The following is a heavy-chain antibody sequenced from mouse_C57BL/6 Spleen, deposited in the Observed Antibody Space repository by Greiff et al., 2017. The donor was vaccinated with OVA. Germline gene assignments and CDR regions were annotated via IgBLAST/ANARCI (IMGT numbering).Heavy chain of an antibody. CDR1: GYTFTDYY. J-gene: IGHJ2*01. D-gene: IGHD2-4*01. CDR2: INPNNGGT. Sequence: EVQLQQSGPELVKPGASVKISCKASGYTFTDYYMNWVKQSHGKSLEWIGDINPNNGGTSYNQKFKGKATLTVDKSSSTAYMELRSLTSEDSAVYYCAIPHYYDYDGGYWGQGTTLTVSS. V-gene: IGHV1-26*01. CDR3: AIPHYYDYDGGY.